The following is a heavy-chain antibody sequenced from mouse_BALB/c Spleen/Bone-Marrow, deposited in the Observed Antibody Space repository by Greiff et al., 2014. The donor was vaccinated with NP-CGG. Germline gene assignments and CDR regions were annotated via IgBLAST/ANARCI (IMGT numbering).Heavy chain of an antibody. Sequence: EVKLMESGGGLVKPGGSLKLSCAASGFTFSSYAMSWVRQTPEKRLEWVASISSGGSTYYPDSVKGRFTILRDNARNIQYLQMSSQGSEDTAMYCCASGYDCYYGFAYWGQGTLVTVSA. V-gene: IGHV5-6-5*01. CDR1: GFTFSSYA. D-gene: IGHD2-3*01. CDR3: ASGYDCYYGFAY. J-gene: IGHJ3*01. CDR2: ISSGGST.